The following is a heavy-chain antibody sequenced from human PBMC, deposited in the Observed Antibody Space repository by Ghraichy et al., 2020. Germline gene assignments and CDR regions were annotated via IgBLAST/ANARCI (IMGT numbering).Heavy chain of an antibody. J-gene: IGHJ4*02. CDR1: GGSFSGYY. CDR3: ARGGNYSYGYY. Sequence: SETLSLTCAVYGGSFSGYYWSWIRQPPGKGLEWIGEINHSGSTNYNPSLKSRVTISVDTSKNQFSLKLSSVTAADTAVYYCARGGNYSYGYYWGQGTLVTVSS. CDR2: INHSGST. D-gene: IGHD5-18*01. V-gene: IGHV4-34*01.